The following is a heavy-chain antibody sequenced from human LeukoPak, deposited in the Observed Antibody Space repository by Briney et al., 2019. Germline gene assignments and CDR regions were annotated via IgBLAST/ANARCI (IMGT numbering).Heavy chain of an antibody. CDR1: GFALSAYA. CDR3: AKTSGSGNYYYYYYGMDV. Sequence: GGSLRLSCAASGFALSAYAMTWVRQAPGKGLEWVSAISGSGSSTFYADSVKGRFTISRDNSKNTLYLQMNSLRAEDTAIYYCAKTSGSGNYYYYYYGMDVWGQGTTVTVSS. CDR2: ISGSGSST. J-gene: IGHJ6*02. V-gene: IGHV3-23*01. D-gene: IGHD3-10*01.